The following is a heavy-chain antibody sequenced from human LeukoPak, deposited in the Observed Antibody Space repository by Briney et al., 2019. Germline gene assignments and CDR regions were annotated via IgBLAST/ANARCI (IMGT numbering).Heavy chain of an antibody. D-gene: IGHD3-22*01. CDR1: GGSFSGYY. Sequence: SETLSLTCAVYGGSFSGYYWSWIRQPPGKGLEWIGEINRSGSTNYNPSLKSRVTISVDTSKNQFSLKLSSVTAADTAVYYCARGSPPYYYDSSGYRHLDYWGQGTLVTVSS. J-gene: IGHJ4*02. CDR2: INRSGST. V-gene: IGHV4-34*01. CDR3: ARGSPPYYYDSSGYRHLDY.